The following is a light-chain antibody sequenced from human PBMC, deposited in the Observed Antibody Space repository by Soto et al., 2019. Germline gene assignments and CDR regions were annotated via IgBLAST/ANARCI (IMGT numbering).Light chain of an antibody. CDR3: QQYDSLPYT. J-gene: IGKJ2*01. Sequence: DIQMTQSPSPLSASVGDRVTITCQASQDIREYVNWYQLKPGKAPRLLIYDASHLETGVPSKFSGSRSGTDFTFPINGLQPEDIATYCCQQYDSLPYTFGQGTKLEIK. CDR1: QDIREY. CDR2: DAS. V-gene: IGKV1-33*01.